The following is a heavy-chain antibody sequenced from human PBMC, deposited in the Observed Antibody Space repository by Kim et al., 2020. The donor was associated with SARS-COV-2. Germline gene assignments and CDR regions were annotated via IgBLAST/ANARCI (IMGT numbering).Heavy chain of an antibody. V-gene: IGHV4-59*08. CDR3: ARYPIKYSSSYRHYYYYGMDV. D-gene: IGHD6-13*01. J-gene: IGHJ6*02. CDR1: GGSISSYY. CDR2: IYYSGST. Sequence: SETLSLTCTVSGGSISSYYWSWIRQPPGKGLEWIGYIYYSGSTNYNPSLKSRVTISVDTSKNQFSLKLSSVTAADTAVYYCARYPIKYSSSYRHYYYYGMDVWGQGTTVTVSS.